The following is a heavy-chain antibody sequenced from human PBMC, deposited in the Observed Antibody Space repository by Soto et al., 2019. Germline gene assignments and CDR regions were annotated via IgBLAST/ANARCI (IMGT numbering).Heavy chain of an antibody. J-gene: IGHJ6*02. V-gene: IGHV4-30-2*01. CDR2: IYHSGST. Sequence: SETLSLTCAVSGGSISSGGYSWSWIRQPPGKGLEWIGYIYHSGSTYYNPSLKSRVTISVDTSKNQFSLKLSSVTAADTAVYYCARIAGIAAAGTFYYYYYGMDVWGQGTTVTVSS. D-gene: IGHD6-13*01. CDR3: ARIAGIAAAGTFYYYYYGMDV. CDR1: GGSISSGGYS.